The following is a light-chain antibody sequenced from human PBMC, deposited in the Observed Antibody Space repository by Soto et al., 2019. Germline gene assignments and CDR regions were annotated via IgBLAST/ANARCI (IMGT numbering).Light chain of an antibody. CDR2: GVS. CDR3: QQYSRSPPT. J-gene: IGKJ1*01. Sequence: EIVLTQSPGTLSLSPGERATLSCRARQSVNSNYLAWYQQRPGQAPRLLIYGVSSRATGIPDRFSGSGSGTDFTLTITRLEPEDFAVYYCQQYSRSPPTFGQGTKVDIK. CDR1: QSVNSNY. V-gene: IGKV3-20*01.